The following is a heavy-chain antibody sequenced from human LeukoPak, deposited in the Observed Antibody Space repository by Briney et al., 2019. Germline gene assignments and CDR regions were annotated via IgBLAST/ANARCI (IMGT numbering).Heavy chain of an antibody. CDR3: AIRRYYYYYYYMDV. J-gene: IGHJ6*03. CDR1: GYTLSTYY. D-gene: IGHD3-3*01. CDR2: INPSAGGT. V-gene: IGHV1-46*01. Sequence: KASGYTLSTYYMHWVRQAPAQGLDWMEIINPSAGGTSYAQKFQGRVTMTRNTSISTAYMELSSLRSEDTAVYYCAIRRYYYYYYYMDVWGKGTTVTVSS.